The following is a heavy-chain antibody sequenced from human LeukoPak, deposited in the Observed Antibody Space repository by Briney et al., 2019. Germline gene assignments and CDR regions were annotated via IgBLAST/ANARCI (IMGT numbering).Heavy chain of an antibody. J-gene: IGHJ5*02. CDR1: GGTFSSYA. D-gene: IGHD2-2*01. Sequence: SVKVSCKASGGTFSSYAISWVRQAPGQGLEWMGRIISILGIANYAQKFQGRVTITADKSTSTAYMELSSLRSEDTAVYYCARVYCSSTSCYNWFDPWGQGTLVTVSS. CDR3: ARVYCSSTSCYNWFDP. CDR2: IISILGIA. V-gene: IGHV1-69*04.